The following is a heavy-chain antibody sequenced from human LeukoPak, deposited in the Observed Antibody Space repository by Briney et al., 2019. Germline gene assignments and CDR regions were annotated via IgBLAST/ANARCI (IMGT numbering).Heavy chain of an antibody. V-gene: IGHV3-48*01. CDR3: AAGEDYGDYDPQYFQH. D-gene: IGHD4-17*01. CDR2: ISSSSSTI. Sequence: GGSLRLSCAASGFTFSSYSMNWVRQAPGKGLEWVSYISSSSSTIYYADSVKGRFTISRDNAKNSLYLQMNSLRAEDTAVYYCAAGEDYGDYDPQYFQHWGQGTLVTVSS. CDR1: GFTFSSYS. J-gene: IGHJ1*01.